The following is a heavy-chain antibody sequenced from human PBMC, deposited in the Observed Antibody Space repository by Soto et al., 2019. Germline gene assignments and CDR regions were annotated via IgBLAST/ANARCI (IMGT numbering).Heavy chain of an antibody. CDR2: IGSSSSYT. D-gene: IGHD3-9*01. CDR3: AIDADILAGSDAGAI. J-gene: IGHJ3*02. Sequence: QVQLVESGGGLVKPGVSLRLSCAASGFTFSYYYRSWIRPAPGTGLELVSYIGSSSSYTNYADSVKGRFTISRDSAKNSLYLQMNSLRAEATAVYYCAIDADILAGSDAGAIWGQGTMVTVSS. CDR1: GFTFSYYY. V-gene: IGHV3-11*05.